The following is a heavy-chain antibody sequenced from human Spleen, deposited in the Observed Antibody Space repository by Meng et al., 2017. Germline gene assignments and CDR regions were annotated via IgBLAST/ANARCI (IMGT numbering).Heavy chain of an antibody. J-gene: IGHJ4*02. D-gene: IGHD4-17*01. CDR1: GFSLTAGGVG. V-gene: IGHV2-5*02. CDR3: AHSLYGDSYYFDY. Sequence: QITLKESGPSLVKPTQTLTLTCTFSGFSLTAGGVGVGWIRQPPGKALEWLALVYWDGKERHNPSLKSRLIINSDTSKNQVVLTMTDMDPVDTGTYYCAHSLYGDSYYFDYWGQGTLVTVSS. CDR2: VYWDGKE.